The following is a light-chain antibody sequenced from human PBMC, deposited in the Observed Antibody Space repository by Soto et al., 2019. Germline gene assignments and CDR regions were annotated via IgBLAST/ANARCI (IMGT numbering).Light chain of an antibody. CDR1: RTVHLN. V-gene: IGKV3-20*01. J-gene: IGKJ1*01. Sequence: EIVMTQSPATVSVSPGDRATLSCRASRTVHLNVAWYQHKPVQAPRLLIYGGSSRGTVIPVRFSGSGSETDFTLTITRLEPEDFAVYYCQQYSSSRTFGQGTKVDIK. CDR3: QQYSSSRT. CDR2: GGS.